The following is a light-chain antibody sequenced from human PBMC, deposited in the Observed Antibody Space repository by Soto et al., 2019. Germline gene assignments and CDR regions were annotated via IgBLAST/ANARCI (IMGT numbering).Light chain of an antibody. J-gene: IGLJ1*01. CDR1: NIGSKS. Sequence: SYELTQPPSVSVAPGKTARITCGGNNIGSKSGHCYQQKPGQAPVLVIYYDSDRPSGIPERFSGSNSGNTATLTISRVEAGDEADYYCQVWDSSSDHYVFGTGTKVTVL. V-gene: IGLV3-21*04. CDR2: YDS. CDR3: QVWDSSSDHYV.